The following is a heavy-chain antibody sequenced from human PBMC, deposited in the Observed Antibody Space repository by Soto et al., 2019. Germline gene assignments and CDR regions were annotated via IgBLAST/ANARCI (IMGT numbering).Heavy chain of an antibody. CDR1: GFTFDDYA. Sequence: EVQLVESGGGLVQPGRSLRLSCAASGFTFDDYAMHWVRQAPGKGLEWVSGISWNSGSIGYADSVKGRFTMSRDNAKNSLYLQMNSLRAEDTALYYCAKGQLWLTGGADYFDYWGQGTLVTVSS. J-gene: IGHJ4*02. CDR3: AKGQLWLTGGADYFDY. CDR2: ISWNSGSI. V-gene: IGHV3-9*01. D-gene: IGHD5-18*01.